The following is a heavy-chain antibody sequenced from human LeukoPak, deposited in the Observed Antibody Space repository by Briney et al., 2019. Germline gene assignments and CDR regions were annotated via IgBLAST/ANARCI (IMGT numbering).Heavy chain of an antibody. CDR3: ARGGDAYLWGSPSPVDY. Sequence: GGSLRLSCAASGFTFSNYGMHWVRQAPGKGLEWVAFIRFDGTSKYYADSVKGRFTISRDNSQNTVSLQVNNPRSEDTAVYYCARGGDAYLWGSPSPVDYWGQGTLVTVSS. CDR2: IRFDGTSK. CDR1: GFTFSNYG. J-gene: IGHJ4*02. D-gene: IGHD3-16*01. V-gene: IGHV3-30*02.